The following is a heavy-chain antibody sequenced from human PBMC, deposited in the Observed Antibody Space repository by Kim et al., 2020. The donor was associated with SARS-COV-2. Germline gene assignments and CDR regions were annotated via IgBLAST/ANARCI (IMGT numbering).Heavy chain of an antibody. Sequence: SETPSLTCSVSGGSINSGDYYWSWIRQPAGKGLEWIGRIHGSGSTNYNPSLNSRVTISVDTSKNQFSLKLTSVNAADTAVYYCARGPKIASGGTSFDYWGQGTLVIVSS. D-gene: IGHD6-13*01. CDR2: IHGSGST. CDR3: ARGPKIASGGTSFDY. CDR1: GGSINSGDYY. J-gene: IGHJ4*02. V-gene: IGHV4-61*02.